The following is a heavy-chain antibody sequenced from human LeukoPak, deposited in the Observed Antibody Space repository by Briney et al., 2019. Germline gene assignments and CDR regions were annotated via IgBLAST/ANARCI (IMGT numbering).Heavy chain of an antibody. CDR2: ISDRGSRT. J-gene: IGHJ4*02. Sequence: GGSLRPSCAVSGITLSDYGMSWVRQAPGKGLEWVAGISDRGSRTNYADSVKGRFTISTDHPKNTLYLQMNSLRAEDTAVYFCAKRGVVIRVILVGFHKEAYYFDSWGQGALVTVSS. CDR1: GITLSDYG. D-gene: IGHD3-22*01. V-gene: IGHV3-23*01. CDR3: AKRGVVIRVILVGFHKEAYYFDS.